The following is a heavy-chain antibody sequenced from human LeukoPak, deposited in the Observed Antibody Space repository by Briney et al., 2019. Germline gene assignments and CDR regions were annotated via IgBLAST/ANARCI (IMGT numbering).Heavy chain of an antibody. J-gene: IGHJ6*03. CDR2: MNPNSGNT. Sequence: ASVKVSCKASGYTFTSYDINWVRQATGQGLEWMGWMNPNSGNTGYAQKFQGRVTMTRNTSISTAYMELSSLRSEDTAMYYCARGSRITIFGVVTTGSYYYYYYMDVWGKGTTVTVSS. V-gene: IGHV1-8*01. D-gene: IGHD3-3*01. CDR1: GYTFTSYD. CDR3: ARGSRITIFGVVTTGSYYYYYYMDV.